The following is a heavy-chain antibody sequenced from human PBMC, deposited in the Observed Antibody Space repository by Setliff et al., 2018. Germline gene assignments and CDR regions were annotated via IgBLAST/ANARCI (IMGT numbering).Heavy chain of an antibody. CDR1: GFTFSSHW. V-gene: IGHV3-74*01. CDR3: GRGSEMSPNYMDV. Sequence: QPGGSLRLSCAVSGFTFSSHWMHWVRQVPGKGLVWVSRINNEGSRSIYADSVRGRSTISRDNAKNTLYLQLNSLRAEDTGVYYCGRGSEMSPNYMDVWGKGTTVTVSS. J-gene: IGHJ6*03. CDR2: INNEGSRS.